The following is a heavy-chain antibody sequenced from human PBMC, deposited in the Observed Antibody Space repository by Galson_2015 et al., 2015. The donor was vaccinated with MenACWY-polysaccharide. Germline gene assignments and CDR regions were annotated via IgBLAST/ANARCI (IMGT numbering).Heavy chain of an antibody. CDR1: GFIFSNAW. J-gene: IGHJ4*02. Sequence: SLRLSCAGSGFIFSNAWMNWVRQAPGKGLEWVSYISSSSGTIYYADSVKGRFTISRDDAKNSLYLQMNSLRAEDTAVYYCASTSPNSFWGQGTRVIVSS. V-gene: IGHV3-48*01. D-gene: IGHD2-21*01. CDR2: ISSSSGTI. CDR3: ASTSPNSF.